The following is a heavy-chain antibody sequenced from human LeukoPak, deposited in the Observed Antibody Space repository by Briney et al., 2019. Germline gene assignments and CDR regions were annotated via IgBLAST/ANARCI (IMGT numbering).Heavy chain of an antibody. J-gene: IGHJ6*03. CDR2: IYYSGST. V-gene: IGHV4-39*07. CDR1: GGSISSSSYY. D-gene: IGHD5-18*01. CDR3: ARSSPPGYSYGFGYYYYYMDV. Sequence: SETLSLTCTVSGGSISSSSYYWGWIRQPPGKGLEWIGSIYYSGSTYYNPSLKSRVTISVDTSKNQFSLKLSSVTAADTAVYYCARSSPPGYSYGFGYYYYYMDVWGKGTTVTVSS.